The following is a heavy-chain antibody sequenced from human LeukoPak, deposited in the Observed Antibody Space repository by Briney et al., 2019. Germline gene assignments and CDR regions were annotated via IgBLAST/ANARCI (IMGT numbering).Heavy chain of an antibody. V-gene: IGHV4-39*07. CDR1: GGSISSSSYY. D-gene: IGHD1-26*01. J-gene: IGHJ3*02. CDR2: IYYSGST. CDR3: ARGGLIVGATPDSDAFDI. Sequence: PSETLSLTCTVSGGSISSSSYYWGWIRQPPGKGLEWIGSIYYSGSTYYNPSLKSRVTISVDTSKNQFSLKLSSVTAADTAVYYCARGGLIVGATPDSDAFDIWGQGTMVTVSS.